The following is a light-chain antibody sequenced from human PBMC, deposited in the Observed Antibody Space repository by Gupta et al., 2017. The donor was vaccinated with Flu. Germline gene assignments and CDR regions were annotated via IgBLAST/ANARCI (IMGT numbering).Light chain of an antibody. Sequence: QSVLTQPPSVSGAPGQRVTISCTGSSSNIGAGYDVHWYQQLPGTAPKLLIYGNSNRPSGVPDRFSCSKSGTSASLAITGLQAEDEADYDCQSYDSSLSGSRVFGGGTKLTVL. CDR2: GNS. V-gene: IGLV1-40*01. CDR3: QSYDSSLSGSRV. CDR1: SSNIGAGYD. J-gene: IGLJ3*02.